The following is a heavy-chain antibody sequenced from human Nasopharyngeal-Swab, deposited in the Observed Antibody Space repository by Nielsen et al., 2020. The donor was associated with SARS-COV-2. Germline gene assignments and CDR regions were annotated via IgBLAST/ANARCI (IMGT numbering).Heavy chain of an antibody. CDR3: ARPMRPMGHYYFGMDV. Sequence: GESLKISCNGSGYSFTTYWIGWVLQMPGKGLEWMGIIYPGDSNTRYSPSFQGQVTISVDKYSSTAYLQWSSLKASDTAIYYCARPMRPMGHYYFGMDVWGQGTTVTVSS. CDR1: GYSFTTYW. V-gene: IGHV5-51*01. D-gene: IGHD1-26*01. J-gene: IGHJ6*02. CDR2: IYPGDSNT.